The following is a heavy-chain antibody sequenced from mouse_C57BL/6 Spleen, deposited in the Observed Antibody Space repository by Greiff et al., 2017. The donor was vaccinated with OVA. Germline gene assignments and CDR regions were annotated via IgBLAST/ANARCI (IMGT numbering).Heavy chain of an antibody. V-gene: IGHV1-7*01. CDR1: GYTFTSSW. CDR2: INPSSGYT. J-gene: IGHJ2*01. CDR3: ARSMDGNYPDY. D-gene: IGHD2-1*01. Sequence: VQLQQSGAELAKPGASVKLSCKASGYTFTSSWMHLVKQRPGPGLEWIGYINPSSGYTKYNQKFKDKATLTADKSSSTAYMQLSSLTYEDSAVYYCARSMDGNYPDYWGQGTTLTVSS.